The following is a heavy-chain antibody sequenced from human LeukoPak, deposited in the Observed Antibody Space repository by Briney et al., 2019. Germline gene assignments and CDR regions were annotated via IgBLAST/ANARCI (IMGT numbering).Heavy chain of an antibody. Sequence: GGSLRLSCAASGFTFSSYAMSWVRQAPGKGLEWVSAISGSGGSTFYADSVKGRFTTSRDNSKNTLYLQMNSLRAEDTALYYCAKVNSGGYLFYFDYWGQGTLATVSS. CDR1: GFTFSSYA. CDR3: AKVNSGGYLFYFDY. D-gene: IGHD1-26*01. J-gene: IGHJ4*02. CDR2: ISGSGGST. V-gene: IGHV3-23*01.